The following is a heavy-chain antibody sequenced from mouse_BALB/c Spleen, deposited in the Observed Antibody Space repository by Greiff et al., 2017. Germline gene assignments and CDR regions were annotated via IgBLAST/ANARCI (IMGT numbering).Heavy chain of an antibody. CDR2: IDPETGGT. Sequence: VQLQQSGAELVRPGASVTLSCKASGYTFTDYEMHWVKQTPVHGLEWIGAIDPETGGTAYNQKFKGKATLTADKSSSTAYMELRSLTSEDSAVYYCTRSGGYGNYVDYWGQGTTLTVSS. J-gene: IGHJ2*01. CDR3: TRSGGYGNYVDY. V-gene: IGHV1-15*01. CDR1: GYTFTDYE. D-gene: IGHD2-1*01.